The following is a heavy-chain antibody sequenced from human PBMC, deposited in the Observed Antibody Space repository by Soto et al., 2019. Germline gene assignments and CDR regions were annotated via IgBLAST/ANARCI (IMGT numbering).Heavy chain of an antibody. CDR3: ARTAAAGRGSLAY. Sequence: PGGSLRLSCAASGFTFSSYAMSWVRQAPGKGLEWVSAISGSGSSTYYADSAKGRFTVSRDNARNTLYLQMNSLRAEDTAVYFCARTAAAGRGSLAYWGQGTLVTVSS. J-gene: IGHJ4*02. CDR1: GFTFSSYA. CDR2: ISGSGSST. D-gene: IGHD6-13*01. V-gene: IGHV3-23*01.